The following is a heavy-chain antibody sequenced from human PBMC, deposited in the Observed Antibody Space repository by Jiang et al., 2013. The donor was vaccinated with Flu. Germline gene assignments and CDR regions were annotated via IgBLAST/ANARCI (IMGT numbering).Heavy chain of an antibody. J-gene: IGHJ4*02. CDR2: INHSGST. V-gene: IGHV4-34*01. D-gene: IGHD3-22*01. Sequence: LLKPSETLSLTCAVYGGSFSGYYWSWIRQPPGKGLEWIGEINHSGSTNYNPSLKSRVTISVDTSKNQFSLKLSSVTAADTAVYYCARSPPHYYDSSGYPSHWGQGTLVTVSS. CDR1: GGSFSGYY. CDR3: ARSPPHYYDSSGYPSH.